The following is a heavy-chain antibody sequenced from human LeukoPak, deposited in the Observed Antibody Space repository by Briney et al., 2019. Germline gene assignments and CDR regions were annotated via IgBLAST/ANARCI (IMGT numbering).Heavy chain of an antibody. CDR1: GFTFSSYW. V-gene: IGHV3-7*05. J-gene: IGHJ4*02. CDR3: VRGRPY. CDR2: INQDGSDH. Sequence: GGSLRLSCAVSGFTFSSYWINWVRQAPGKGPEWVASINQDGSDHYYVDSAKGRFTISRDNAKDSLYLQMSSLRVEDTAVYYCVRGRPYWGQGTLVTVSS.